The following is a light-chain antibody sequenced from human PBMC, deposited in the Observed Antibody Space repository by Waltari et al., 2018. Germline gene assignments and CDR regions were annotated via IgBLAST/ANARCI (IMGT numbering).Light chain of an antibody. CDR1: TGAVTSDYY. Sequence: QTVVTQEPSLTVSPGGTVTLTCASSTGAVTSDYYPNWFQPNPGQAPRALIHSPSVRYSWTPTRFSGALLGDKAALTLSGGQPEDEADYYCLLYYGGPWVFGGGTKVTVL. CDR2: SPS. CDR3: LLYYGGPWV. J-gene: IGLJ3*02. V-gene: IGLV7-43*01.